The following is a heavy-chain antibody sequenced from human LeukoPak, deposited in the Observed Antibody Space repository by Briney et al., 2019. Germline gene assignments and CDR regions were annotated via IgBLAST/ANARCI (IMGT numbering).Heavy chain of an antibody. Sequence: SETLSLTCTVSGGSISSYYWSWIRQPPGKGLEWIGYIHYSGSTNYNPSLKSRVTISVDTSKNQFSLKLSSVTAADTAVYYCARGDSSGYWYFDYWGQGTLVTVSS. CDR2: IHYSGST. CDR3: ARGDSSGYWYFDY. D-gene: IGHD3-22*01. CDR1: GGSISSYY. V-gene: IGHV4-59*01. J-gene: IGHJ4*02.